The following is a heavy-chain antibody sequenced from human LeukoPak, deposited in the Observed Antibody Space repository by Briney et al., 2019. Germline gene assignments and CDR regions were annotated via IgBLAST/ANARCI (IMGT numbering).Heavy chain of an antibody. CDR2: IYTSGST. D-gene: IGHD3-10*01. CDR1: GGSISSGSYY. V-gene: IGHV4-61*02. Sequence: SETLSLTCTVSGGSISSGSYYWSWIRQPAGKGLEWIGRIYTSGSTNYNPSLKSRVTISVDTSKNQFSLKLSSVTAADTAVYYCAGARGYYGSGSYYELGYWGQGTLVTVSS. J-gene: IGHJ4*02. CDR3: AGARGYYGSGSYYELGY.